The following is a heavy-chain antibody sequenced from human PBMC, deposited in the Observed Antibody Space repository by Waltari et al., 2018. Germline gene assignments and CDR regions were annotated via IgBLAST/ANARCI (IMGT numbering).Heavy chain of an antibody. CDR2: IKEDGSEK. D-gene: IGHD6-6*01. V-gene: IGHV3-7*03. CDR3: ARVPLMYSSSSRWRNWFDP. Sequence: EVQLVESGGGVVQPGGSLRLSCAVAGFTLRRYWITWVRQAPGKGLEWVANIKEDGSEKYYVDSGKGRFTISRDNAKNSLYLQMNSLRAEDTAVYYCARVPLMYSSSSRWRNWFDPWGQGTLVTVSS. CDR1: GFTLRRYW. J-gene: IGHJ5*02.